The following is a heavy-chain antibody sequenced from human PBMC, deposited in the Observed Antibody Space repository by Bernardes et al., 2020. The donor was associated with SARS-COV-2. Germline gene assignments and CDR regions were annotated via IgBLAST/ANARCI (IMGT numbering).Heavy chain of an antibody. D-gene: IGHD5-12*01. J-gene: IGHJ5*02. CDR2: ISSSGSTI. Sequence: WGSLRLSCAASGFTFSDYYMSWIRQAPGKGLEWVSYISSSGSTIYYADSVKGRFTISRDNAKNSLYLQMNSLRAEDTAVYYCASRFSGYGNWFDPWGQGTLVTVSS. CDR1: GFTFSDYY. CDR3: ASRFSGYGNWFDP. V-gene: IGHV3-11*01.